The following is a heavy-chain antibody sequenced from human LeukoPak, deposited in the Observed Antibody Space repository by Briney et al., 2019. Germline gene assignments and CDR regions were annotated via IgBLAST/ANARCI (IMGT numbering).Heavy chain of an antibody. D-gene: IGHD3-22*01. CDR3: TRLYYYDSSGSSDY. CDR2: IRSKANSYAT. V-gene: IGHV3-73*01. CDR1: GFTFSGSA. J-gene: IGHJ4*02. Sequence: GGSLRLSCAASGFTFSGSAMHWVRQASGKGLEWVGRIRSKANSYATAYAASVKGRFTISRDDSKNTAYLQMNSLKTEDTAVYYCTRLYYYDSSGSSDYWGQGTLVTVSS.